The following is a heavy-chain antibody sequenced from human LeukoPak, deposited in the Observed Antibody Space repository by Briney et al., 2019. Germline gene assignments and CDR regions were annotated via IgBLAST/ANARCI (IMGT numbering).Heavy chain of an antibody. Sequence: TGGSLRLSCAGSGFTFSSHWMSWLRQAPGKGLEWVANIKEDGSVKNYGDSVKGRFTVSRDNAKNSLYLQMNSLRVEDTAVYYCAKERSSGWPFDYWGQGTLVTVSS. D-gene: IGHD6-19*01. V-gene: IGHV3-7*05. J-gene: IGHJ4*02. CDR1: GFTFSSHW. CDR2: IKEDGSVK. CDR3: AKERSSGWPFDY.